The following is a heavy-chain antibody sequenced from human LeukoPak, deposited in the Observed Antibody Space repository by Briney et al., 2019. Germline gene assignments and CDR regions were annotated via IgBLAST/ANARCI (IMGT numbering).Heavy chain of an antibody. J-gene: IGHJ3*02. V-gene: IGHV6-1*01. CDR2: TYYRSKWYN. Sequence: SQTLSLTCAISGDSVSSNSAAWNWIRQSPSRGLEWLGRTYYRSKWYNDYAVSVKCRITINPDTSKNQFSLQLNSVTPEDTAVYYCARELNDREWGRGSDIWGQGTMVTVSS. CDR1: GDSVSSNSAA. D-gene: IGHD3-16*01. CDR3: ARELNDREWGRGSDI.